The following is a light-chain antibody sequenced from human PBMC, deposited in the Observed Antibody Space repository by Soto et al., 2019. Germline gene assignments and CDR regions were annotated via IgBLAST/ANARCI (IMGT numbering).Light chain of an antibody. CDR2: DVN. V-gene: IGLV2-14*01. CDR3: SFYSRSINPLV. CDR1: SSDVGGYNY. Sequence: QSALTQPAAASGSPGQSITISCTGTSSDVGGYNYVSWYQQHPGKAPKLMIYDVNNRPLGVSNRLSGSKSGNTASLTISGVQVEDEADYYYSFYSRSINPLVFGVGTKLTVL. J-gene: IGLJ3*02.